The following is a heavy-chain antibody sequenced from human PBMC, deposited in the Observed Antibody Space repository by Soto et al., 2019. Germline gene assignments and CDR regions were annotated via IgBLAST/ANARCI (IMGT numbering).Heavy chain of an antibody. CDR2: INPDGSEN. D-gene: IGHD6-6*01. V-gene: IGHV3-7*03. CDR1: GVPFSSYW. J-gene: IGHJ4*02. CDR3: AKVKSRAARPDFDY. Sequence: HPGGSLRLSCAASGVPFSSYWMSWVRQAPGKGLEWVANINPDGSENYYVDSVKGRFTISRDNAKNTLYLQMNSLRAEDTAVYYCAKVKSRAARPDFDYWGQGTLVTVSS.